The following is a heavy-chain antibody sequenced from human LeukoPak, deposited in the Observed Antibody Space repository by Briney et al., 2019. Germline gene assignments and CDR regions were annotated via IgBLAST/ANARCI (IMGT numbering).Heavy chain of an antibody. CDR1: GYTFISYY. V-gene: IGHV1-46*01. J-gene: IGHJ4*02. CDR3: ARRGLAARPSGFDY. CDR2: INPSGGST. D-gene: IGHD6-6*01. Sequence: GASVKVSCKASGYTFISYYMHWVRQAPGQGLEWMGIINPSGGSTSFAQKFQDRVTMTRDTSTSTVYMELSSLGSEDTAVYYCARRGLAARPSGFDYWGQGTLVTVSA.